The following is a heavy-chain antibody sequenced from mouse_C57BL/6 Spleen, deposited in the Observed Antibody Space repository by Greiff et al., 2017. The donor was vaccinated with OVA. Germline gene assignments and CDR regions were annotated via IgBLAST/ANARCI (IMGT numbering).Heavy chain of an antibody. J-gene: IGHJ4*01. CDR1: GYAFTNYL. CDR2: INPGSGGT. D-gene: IGHD1-1*01. V-gene: IGHV1-54*01. Sequence: VQLQQSGAELVRPGTSVKVSCKASGYAFTNYLIEWVKQRPGQGLEWIGVINPGSGGTNYNEKFKGKATLTAEKSSSTAYMQLSSLTSEDSAVYFCSITSDEERAMDYWGQGTSVTVSS. CDR3: SITSDEERAMDY.